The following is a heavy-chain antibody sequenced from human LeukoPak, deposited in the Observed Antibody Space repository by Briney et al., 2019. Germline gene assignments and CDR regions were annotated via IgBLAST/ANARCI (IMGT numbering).Heavy chain of an antibody. J-gene: IGHJ3*01. CDR1: GFTFSSYA. Sequence: GGSLRLSCSASGFTFSSYAMHWVRQPPPQGLEYVSAISINGGTTYYADAVKGRFTISRDNSKNTVYLQMNSLRAEDTAVYYCVKRTNAYDNWGQGTLVTVSS. CDR2: ISINGGTT. D-gene: IGHD3-3*01. V-gene: IGHV3-64D*09. CDR3: VKRTNAYDN.